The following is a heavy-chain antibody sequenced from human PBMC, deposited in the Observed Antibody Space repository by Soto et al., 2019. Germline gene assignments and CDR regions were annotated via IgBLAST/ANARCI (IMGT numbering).Heavy chain of an antibody. V-gene: IGHV1-2*04. CDR1: GYTFTGYY. D-gene: IGHD1-1*01. CDR3: ARDGLEPDDAFDI. J-gene: IGHJ3*02. CDR2: INPNSGGT. Sequence: ASVKVSCKASGYTFTGYYMHWVRQAPGQGLEWMGWINPNSGGTNYAQKFQGWVTMTRDTSISTAYMELSRLRSDDTAVYYRARDGLEPDDAFDIWGQGTMVTVSS.